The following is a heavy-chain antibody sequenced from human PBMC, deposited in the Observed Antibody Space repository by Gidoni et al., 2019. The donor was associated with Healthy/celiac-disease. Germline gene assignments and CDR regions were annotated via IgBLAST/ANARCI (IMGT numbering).Heavy chain of an antibody. V-gene: IGHV5-51*01. D-gene: IGHD6-13*01. CDR2: IYPVDSDT. CDR1: GYSFNSYW. Sequence: EVQRVQSGAEVKKHGESLKISCKGSGYSFNSYWNGWVRQLPGKGLEWMGIIYPVDSDTRYSPSVQGQVTISADKSISTAYLQWSILKASDTAMYYFARRDGSSCSGDAFDIWGQVTMVTVSS. CDR3: ARRDGSSCSGDAFDI. J-gene: IGHJ3*02.